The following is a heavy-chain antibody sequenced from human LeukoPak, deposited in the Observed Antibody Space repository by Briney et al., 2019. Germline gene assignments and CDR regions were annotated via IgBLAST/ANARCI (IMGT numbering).Heavy chain of an antibody. Sequence: QTLSLTCTVSGGSISSYYWSWIRQPPGKGLEWIGYIYYSGSTNYNPSLKSRVTISVDTSKNQFSLKLSSVTAADTAVYYCAREVAGTRFDYWGQGTLVTVSS. V-gene: IGHV4-59*01. CDR3: AREVAGTRFDY. J-gene: IGHJ4*02. CDR2: IYYSGST. D-gene: IGHD6-19*01. CDR1: GGSISSYY.